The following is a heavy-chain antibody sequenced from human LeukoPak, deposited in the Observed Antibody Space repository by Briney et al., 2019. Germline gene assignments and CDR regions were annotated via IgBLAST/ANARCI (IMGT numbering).Heavy chain of an antibody. Sequence: SETLSLTCGVSGGSISNSNWWSWVRQPPGKGLEWIGEIYHSGSTNCNPSLKSRVTMSVDTSKNQFSLKLSSVTAADTAVYYCARRISSGWTYFDYWGQGTLVTVSS. CDR3: ARRISSGWTYFDY. CDR1: GGSISNSNW. V-gene: IGHV4-4*02. CDR2: IYHSGST. D-gene: IGHD6-19*01. J-gene: IGHJ4*02.